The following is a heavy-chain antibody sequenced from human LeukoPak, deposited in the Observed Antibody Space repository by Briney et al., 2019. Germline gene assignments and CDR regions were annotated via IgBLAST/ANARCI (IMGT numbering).Heavy chain of an antibody. CDR3: ARDLGGKLMLTNYMDV. D-gene: IGHD2-8*01. Sequence: PGRSLRLSCAASGFTFSSYAMHWVRQAPGKGLEWVAVISYDGSNKYYADSVKGRFTISRDNSKNTLYLQMNSLRAEDTAVYYCARDLGGKLMLTNYMDVWGKGTTVTVSS. CDR2: ISYDGSNK. J-gene: IGHJ6*03. V-gene: IGHV3-30*04. CDR1: GFTFSSYA.